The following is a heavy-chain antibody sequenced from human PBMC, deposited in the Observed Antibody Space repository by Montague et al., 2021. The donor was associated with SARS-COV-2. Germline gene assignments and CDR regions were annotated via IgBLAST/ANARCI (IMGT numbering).Heavy chain of an antibody. J-gene: IGHJ4*02. CDR2: IFHSGST. V-gene: IGHV4-39*01. CDR1: GGSITDISYY. CDR3: GRQKYDFWSVGFHDHFDS. Sequence: SETLSLTCTVSGGSITDISYYWGWIRQPPGKGLKWIGNIFHSGSTYYNPSLMSRVTISVDTSRNEFSLKVNSVTAADTAVYYCGRQKYDFWSVGFHDHFDSWGQGTLVTVSS. D-gene: IGHD3-3*01.